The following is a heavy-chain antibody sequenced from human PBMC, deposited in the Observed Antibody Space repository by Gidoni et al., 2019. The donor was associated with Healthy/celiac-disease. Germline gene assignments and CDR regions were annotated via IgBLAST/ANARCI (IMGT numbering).Heavy chain of an antibody. CDR2: ISAYNGNT. D-gene: IGHD3-16*01. J-gene: IGHJ6*02. CDR1: GYTFNSYG. V-gene: IGHV1-18*04. CDR3: ARWGSIRPKYYYYGMDV. Sequence: QVQLVQSGAEVKKPGASVKVSSKASGYTFNSYGISWVRQAPGQGLEWMGCISAYNGNTNYAQKLQGRVTMTTDTSTSTAYMELRSLRSDDTAVYYCARWGSIRPKYYYYGMDVWGQGTTVTVSS.